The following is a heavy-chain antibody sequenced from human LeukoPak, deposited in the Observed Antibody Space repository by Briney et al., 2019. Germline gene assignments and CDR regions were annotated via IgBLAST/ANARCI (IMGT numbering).Heavy chain of an antibody. J-gene: IGHJ4*02. CDR1: GFTFSNYS. V-gene: IGHV3-21*01. CDR2: ISTSGSFI. CDR3: AKDGEESSYYFDY. D-gene: IGHD6-6*01. Sequence: PGGSLRLSCAASGFTFSNYSMNWVRQAPGKGLEWVSSISTSGSFIDYADSVKGRFTISRDNAKNSLYLQMNSLRAEDTAVYYCAKDGEESSYYFDYWGQGTLITVSS.